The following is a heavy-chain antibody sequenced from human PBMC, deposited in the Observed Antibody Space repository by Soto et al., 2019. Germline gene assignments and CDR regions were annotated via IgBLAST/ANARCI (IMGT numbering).Heavy chain of an antibody. J-gene: IGHJ1*01. CDR2: ISSSGTHK. CDR3: ARDPLCFGGSCHLPEYFQH. CDR1: GFTFTNHN. V-gene: IGHV3-21*01. D-gene: IGHD2-15*01. Sequence: EVQLVESGGGLVKPGGSLRLSCVGSGFTFTNHNLNWVRQAPGKGLEWVSSISSSGTHKYYADSVKGRFTISRDNANNSLYLQMNSLRAEDTAVYYCARDPLCFGGSCHLPEYFQHWGQGSLVTVSS.